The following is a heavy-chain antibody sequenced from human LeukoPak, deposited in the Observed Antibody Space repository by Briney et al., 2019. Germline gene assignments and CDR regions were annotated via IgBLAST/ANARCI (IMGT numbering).Heavy chain of an antibody. V-gene: IGHV3-11*05. CDR1: GFTFSDYY. CDR2: ISSSSSYT. D-gene: IGHD6-19*01. J-gene: IGHJ4*02. CDR3: ARAYDSSGWYTYYLDY. Sequence: PGGSLRLSCAASGFTFSDYYMSWIRQAPGKGLEWVSYISSSSSYTNYADSVKGRFTISRDNAKNSLYLQMNSLRAEDTAVYYCARAYDSSGWYTYYLDYWGQGTLVTVSS.